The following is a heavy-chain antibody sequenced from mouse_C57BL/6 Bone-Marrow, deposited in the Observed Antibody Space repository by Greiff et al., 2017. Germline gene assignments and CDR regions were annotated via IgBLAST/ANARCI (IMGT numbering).Heavy chain of an antibody. D-gene: IGHD2-3*01. CDR1: GFTFSSYA. J-gene: IGHJ3*01. Sequence: EVMLVESGGGLVKPGGSLKLSCAASGFTFSSYAMSWVRQTPEKRLEWVATISDGGSYTYYPDNVKGRFTISRDKAKNNLYLQMSHLKSEDTAMYYCARDGYFFAYWGQGTLVTVSA. CDR2: ISDGGSYT. V-gene: IGHV5-4*01. CDR3: ARDGYFFAY.